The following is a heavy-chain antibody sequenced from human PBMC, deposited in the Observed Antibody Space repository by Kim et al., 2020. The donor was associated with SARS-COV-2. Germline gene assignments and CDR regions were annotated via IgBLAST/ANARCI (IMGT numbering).Heavy chain of an antibody. Sequence: GGSLRLSCAASGFTFSSYGMHWVRQAPGKGLEWVAVISYDGSNKYYADSVKGRFTISRDNSKNTLYLQMNSLRAEDTAVYYCAKDRTAVAGKGNWFDPWGQGTLVTVSS. J-gene: IGHJ5*02. CDR2: ISYDGSNK. D-gene: IGHD6-19*01. CDR1: GFTFSSYG. V-gene: IGHV3-30*18. CDR3: AKDRTAVAGKGNWFDP.